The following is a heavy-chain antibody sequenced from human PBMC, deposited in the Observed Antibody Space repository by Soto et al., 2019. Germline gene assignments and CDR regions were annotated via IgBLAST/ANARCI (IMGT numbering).Heavy chain of an antibody. CDR3: ARAREQEYRSARLFDI. CDR1: GLTVSSSY. D-gene: IGHD6-25*01. Sequence: PGGSLRLSCAASGLTVSSSYMSWVRQSPGKGLQWVSVIYSAGSTYYANSVKGRFTISRDISTNMVYLQMSSLTDEDTAVYYCARAREQEYRSARLFDIWGKGA. J-gene: IGHJ4*02. V-gene: IGHV3-53*01. CDR2: IYSAGST.